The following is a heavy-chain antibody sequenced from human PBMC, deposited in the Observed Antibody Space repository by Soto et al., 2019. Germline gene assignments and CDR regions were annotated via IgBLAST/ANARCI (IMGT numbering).Heavy chain of an antibody. CDR2: ISGSGGST. CDR3: ARRGSGSYYAY. J-gene: IGHJ4*02. Sequence: EVQLLESGGGLVQPGGSLRLSCAASGFTFSSYAMRWVRQAPVKGLEWVSAISGSGGSTYYADSVKGRFTISRDNSKNTLVLQMNGLGAEDPDVYYCARRGSGSYYAYWGQGTLVTVSS. V-gene: IGHV3-23*01. D-gene: IGHD1-26*01. CDR1: GFTFSSYA.